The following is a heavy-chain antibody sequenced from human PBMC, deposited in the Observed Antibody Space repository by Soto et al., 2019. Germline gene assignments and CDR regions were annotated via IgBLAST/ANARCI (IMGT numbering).Heavy chain of an antibody. CDR1: GFTFSSYA. D-gene: IGHD2-15*01. J-gene: IGHJ3*02. CDR3: AKDPAGIVVVVAASDDAFDI. V-gene: IGHV3-23*01. CDR2: ISGSGGST. Sequence: GGSLRLSCAASGFTFSSYAMSWVRQAPGKGLEWVSAISGSGGSTYYADSVKGRFTISRDNSKNTLYLQMNSLRAEDTAVYYCAKDPAGIVVVVAASDDAFDIWGQGTMVTVSS.